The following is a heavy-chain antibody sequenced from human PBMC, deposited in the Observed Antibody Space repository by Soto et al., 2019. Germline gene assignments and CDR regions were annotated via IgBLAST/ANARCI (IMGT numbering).Heavy chain of an antibody. Sequence: EVQLLESGGGLVQRGGSLRLSCAASGFTFRSYAMSWVRQAPGKGLEWVSVIADSRDRTYYADSVKGRFTISRDNSKNTLYLQMHNLRAEDTATYYCAKGIDWGQGTRVTVSS. V-gene: IGHV3-23*01. J-gene: IGHJ4*02. CDR2: IADSRDRT. D-gene: IGHD2-15*01. CDR3: AKGID. CDR1: GFTFRSYA.